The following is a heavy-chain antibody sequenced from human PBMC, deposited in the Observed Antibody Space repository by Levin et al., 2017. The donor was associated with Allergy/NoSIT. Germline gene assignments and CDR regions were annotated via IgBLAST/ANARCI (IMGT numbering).Heavy chain of an antibody. CDR3: ARVDGRNWFDT. CDR2: IYHSGNT. J-gene: IGHJ5*02. V-gene: IGHV4-31*03. D-gene: IGHD5-24*01. Sequence: SQTLSLTCTVSGDSITTGGFYWSWLRQFPGTGLEFLGYIYHSGNTDYNPSLKRRLTLSVDPSKNQFSLNLRSVSAADTAVYYCARVDGRNWFDTWGQGTLVTVSS. CDR1: GDSITTGGFY.